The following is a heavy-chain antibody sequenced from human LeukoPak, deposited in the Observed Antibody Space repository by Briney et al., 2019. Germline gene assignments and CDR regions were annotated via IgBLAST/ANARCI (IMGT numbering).Heavy chain of an antibody. V-gene: IGHV3-23*01. J-gene: IGHJ4*02. CDR1: GFTFSSYA. D-gene: IGHD3-3*01. Sequence: GGSLRLSCAASGFTFSSYAMSWVRQAPGKGLEWVSAISGSGGSTYYADSVKGRFTISRDNSKNTLYLQMNSLRAEDTAVYYCAKTYYDFWCGYLLFDYWGQGTLVTVSS. CDR2: ISGSGGST. CDR3: AKTYYDFWCGYLLFDY.